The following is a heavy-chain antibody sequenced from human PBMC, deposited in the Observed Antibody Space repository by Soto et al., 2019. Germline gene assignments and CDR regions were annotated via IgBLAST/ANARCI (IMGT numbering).Heavy chain of an antibody. J-gene: IGHJ4*02. CDR2: FDPEDGET. V-gene: IGHV1-24*01. Sequence: ASVKVSCKVSGYTLTELSMHWVRQAPGKGLEWMGGFDPEDGETIYAQKFQGRVTMTEDTSTDTAYMELSSLRSEDTAVYYCATPKGSSRYFDWLPVDYWGQGTLVTVSS. D-gene: IGHD3-9*01. CDR3: ATPKGSSRYFDWLPVDY. CDR1: GYTLTELS.